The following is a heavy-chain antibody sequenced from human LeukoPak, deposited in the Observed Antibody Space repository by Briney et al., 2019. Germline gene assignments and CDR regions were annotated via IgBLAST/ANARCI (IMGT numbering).Heavy chain of an antibody. D-gene: IGHD2-21*01. Sequence: GGSLRLSCAASGFTFSRNAMTWVRLAPGLGLEWVSSVIDSGKDTYYAGSVKGRFTISRDNSKGTLYLQMNSLRVEDTAVYYCAKGVVDRGADCWGQGTLVTVSS. CDR2: VIDSGKDT. V-gene: IGHV3-23*01. CDR1: GFTFSRNA. J-gene: IGHJ4*02. CDR3: AKGVVDRGADC.